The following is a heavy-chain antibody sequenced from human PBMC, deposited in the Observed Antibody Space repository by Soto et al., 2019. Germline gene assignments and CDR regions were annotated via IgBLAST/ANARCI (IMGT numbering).Heavy chain of an antibody. Sequence: GASVKVSCKASGYTFTSYAMHWVRQAPGQRLERMGWINAGNGNTKYSQKFQGRVTITRDTSASTAYMELSSLRSEDTVVYYCAKSAGTTYLYYYGMDVCGQGTTVTVSS. D-gene: IGHD1-1*01. CDR2: INAGNGNT. CDR3: AKSAGTTYLYYYGMDV. J-gene: IGHJ6*01. CDR1: GYTFTSYA. V-gene: IGHV1-3*01.